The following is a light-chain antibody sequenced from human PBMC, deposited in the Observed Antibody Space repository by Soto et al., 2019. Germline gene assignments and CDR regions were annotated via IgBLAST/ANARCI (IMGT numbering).Light chain of an antibody. Sequence: DIQMTQSPSSLSASVGDRVTITCRATQSISNSLNWYQHKPGEAPKLLTYAACTLQSGVPSRFSCGGSGTDFTLTISSLQPEDFATYFCQQSHSIPFTFGPGTKVDIE. CDR3: QQSHSIPFT. J-gene: IGKJ3*01. CDR1: QSISNS. CDR2: AAC. V-gene: IGKV1-39*01.